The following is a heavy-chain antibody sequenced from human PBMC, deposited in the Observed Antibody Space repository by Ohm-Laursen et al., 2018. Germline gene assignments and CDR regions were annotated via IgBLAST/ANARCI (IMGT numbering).Heavy chain of an antibody. CDR2: ITGDGRNT. CDR1: GFTFSNYA. V-gene: IGHV3-23*01. CDR3: VKDAGGTYDY. Sequence: GSLRLSCAASGFTFSNYAMSWVRQAPGKGMEWVSAITGDGRNTYHAESVKGRFTIFRDNSRNTVYMQMNILRAEDTAVYYCVKDAGGTYDYWGQGTLVTVSS. J-gene: IGHJ4*02.